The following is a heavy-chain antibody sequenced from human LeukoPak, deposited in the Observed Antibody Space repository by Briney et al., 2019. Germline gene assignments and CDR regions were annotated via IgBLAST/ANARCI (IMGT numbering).Heavy chain of an antibody. V-gene: IGHV3-49*03. D-gene: IGHD6-19*01. J-gene: IGHJ4*02. Sequence: GGSLGLSCTTSGFTFDVYAMSWFRQAPGKGLEWVGFIRGKAYSGTTEYAASVKGRFTISRDDSKSIAYLQMNSLTTEDTAVYYCSRSPRAVAGPFDHWGQGALVTVSS. CDR2: IRGKAYSGTT. CDR3: SRSPRAVAGPFDH. CDR1: GFTFDVYA.